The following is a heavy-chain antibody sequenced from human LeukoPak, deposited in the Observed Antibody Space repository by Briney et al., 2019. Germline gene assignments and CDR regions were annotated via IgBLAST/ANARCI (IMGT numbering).Heavy chain of an antibody. CDR3: ARGGAAATPLLGY. Sequence: SETLSLTCAVYGGSFSGYYWSWLRQPPGKGLEWIGEINHSGSTNYNPSLKSRVTISVNTSNSQFSLKLSSVTAADTAVYYCARGGAAATPLLGYWGQGTLVTVSS. CDR1: GGSFSGYY. V-gene: IGHV4-34*01. J-gene: IGHJ4*02. D-gene: IGHD2-15*01. CDR2: INHSGST.